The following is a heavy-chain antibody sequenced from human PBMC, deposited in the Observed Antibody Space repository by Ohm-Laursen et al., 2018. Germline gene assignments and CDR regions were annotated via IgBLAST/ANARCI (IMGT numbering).Heavy chain of an antibody. CDR1: GYTFTSYD. J-gene: IGHJ4*02. V-gene: IGHV1-8*01. Sequence: GSSVKVSCKTSGYTFTSYDINWVRQAPGQGLEWMGWMNPSSGNTGYAQKFQGRVTMTRNTSISTAYMELSSLRSEDTAVYYCARGRAIYSGRPFAYWGQGTLVTVSS. CDR3: ARGRAIYSGRPFAY. D-gene: IGHD1-26*01. CDR2: MNPSSGNT.